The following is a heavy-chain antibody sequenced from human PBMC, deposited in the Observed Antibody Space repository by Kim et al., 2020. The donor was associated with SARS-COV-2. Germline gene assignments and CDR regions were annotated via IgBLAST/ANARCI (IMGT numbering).Heavy chain of an antibody. Sequence: GGSLRLSCAASGFTFRNYAMHWVRHAPGKGLVWVSRIEHDGTITDYADSVKGRFTISRDNAKSTMYLQMNNLRAEDTAVYYCARDYASLADYWGQGTRVTVSS. D-gene: IGHD3-16*01. CDR2: IEHDGTIT. J-gene: IGHJ4*02. CDR1: GFTFRNYA. V-gene: IGHV3-74*01. CDR3: ARDYASLADY.